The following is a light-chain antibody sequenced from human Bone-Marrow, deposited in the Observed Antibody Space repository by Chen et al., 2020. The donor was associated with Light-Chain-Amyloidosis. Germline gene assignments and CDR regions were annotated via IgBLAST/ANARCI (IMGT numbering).Light chain of an antibody. CDR1: QVISKY. V-gene: IGKV1-27*01. CDR3: QKYNNAPLT. CDR2: ATS. Sequence: DFQMTQSPSSLSASVGDRVTITCRASQVISKYLAWYKQKPGKVPNLLISATSTLQSGVPSRFSGSGFGTDFALTISSLQPEDVATYYCQKYNNAPLTFGGGTKVEIK. J-gene: IGKJ4*01.